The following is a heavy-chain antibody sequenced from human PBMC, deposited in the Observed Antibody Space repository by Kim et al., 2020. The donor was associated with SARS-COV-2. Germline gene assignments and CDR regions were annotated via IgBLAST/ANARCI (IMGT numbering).Heavy chain of an antibody. V-gene: IGHV4-39*01. CDR1: GGSISSSSYY. D-gene: IGHD6-19*01. CDR2: IYYSGST. J-gene: IGHJ5*02. Sequence: SETLSLTCTVSGGSISSSSYYWGWIRQPPGKGLEWIGSIYYSGSTYYNPSLKSRVTISVDASKNQFSLKLSSVTAADTAVYYCATGQGGWYIGNWFDPWGQGSLVTVSS. CDR3: ATGQGGWYIGNWFDP.